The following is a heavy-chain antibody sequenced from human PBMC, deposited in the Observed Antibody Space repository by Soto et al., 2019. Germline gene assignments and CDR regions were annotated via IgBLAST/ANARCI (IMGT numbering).Heavy chain of an antibody. V-gene: IGHV4-39*01. CDR3: ARLRLRQWLVLSKGYFDY. CDR1: GGSISSSSYY. Sequence: SETLSLTCTVSGGSISSSSYYWGWIRQPPGKGLEWIGSIYYSGSTYYNPSLKSRVTISVDTSKNQFSLKLSSVTAADTAVYYCARLRLRQWLVLSKGYFDYWGQGTLVTVSS. D-gene: IGHD6-19*01. J-gene: IGHJ4*02. CDR2: IYYSGST.